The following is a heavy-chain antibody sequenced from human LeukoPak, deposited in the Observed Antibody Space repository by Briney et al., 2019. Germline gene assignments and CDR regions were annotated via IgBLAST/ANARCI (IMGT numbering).Heavy chain of an antibody. V-gene: IGHV1-69*13. CDR3: ASRLDTAMVSYYFDY. J-gene: IGHJ4*02. CDR1: GGTFSSYA. Sequence: ASVKVSCKASGGTFSSYAISWVRPAPGQGLEWMGGIIPIFGTANYAQKFQGRVTITADESTSTAYMELSSLRSEDTAVYYCASRLDTAMVSYYFDYWGQGTLVTVSS. CDR2: IIPIFGTA. D-gene: IGHD5-18*01.